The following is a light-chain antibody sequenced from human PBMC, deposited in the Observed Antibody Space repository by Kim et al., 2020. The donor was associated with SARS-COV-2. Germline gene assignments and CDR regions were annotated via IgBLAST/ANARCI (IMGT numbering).Light chain of an antibody. CDR2: GKN. V-gene: IGLV3-19*01. J-gene: IGLJ3*02. Sequence: SSELTQDPAVSVALGQTVRITCQGDSLRSYYASWYQQKPGQAPVLVIYGKNNRPSGIPDRFSGSSSGNTASLTITGAQAEDEADHYCNSRDRSGNHWVFG. CDR1: SLRSYY. CDR3: NSRDRSGNHWV.